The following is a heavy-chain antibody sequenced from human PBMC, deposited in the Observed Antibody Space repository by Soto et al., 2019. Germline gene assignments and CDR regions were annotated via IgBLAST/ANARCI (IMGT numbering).Heavy chain of an antibody. Sequence: PSETLSLTCTVSGGSISSYYWSWIRQPPGKGLEWIGYIYYSGSTNYNPSLKSRVTISVDTSKNQFSLKLSSVTAADTAVYYCATGEPYSDGAFDIWGQGTMVTVSS. CDR1: GGSISSYY. V-gene: IGHV4-59*01. D-gene: IGHD3-10*01. CDR2: IYYSGST. CDR3: ATGEPYSDGAFDI. J-gene: IGHJ3*02.